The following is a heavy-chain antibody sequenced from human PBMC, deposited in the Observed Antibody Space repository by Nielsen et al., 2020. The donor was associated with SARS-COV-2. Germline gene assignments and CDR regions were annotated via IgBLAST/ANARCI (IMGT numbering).Heavy chain of an antibody. V-gene: IGHV3-20*01. D-gene: IGHD3-22*01. CDR3: ARALGDYYDSSGIDY. Sequence: GESLKISCAASGFTFDDYGMSWVRQAPGKGLEWVSGINWNGGSTGYAGSVKGRFTISRDNAKNSLYLQMNSLRAEDTALYHCARALGDYYDSSGIDYWGQGTLVTVSS. J-gene: IGHJ4*02. CDR1: GFTFDDYG. CDR2: INWNGGST.